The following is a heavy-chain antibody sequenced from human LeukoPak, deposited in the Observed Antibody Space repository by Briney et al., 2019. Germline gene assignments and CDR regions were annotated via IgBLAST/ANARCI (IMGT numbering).Heavy chain of an antibody. CDR1: GGSISSSSYN. J-gene: IGHJ4*02. Sequence: SETLSLTCTVSGGSISSSSYNWGWIRQPPGKGLEWIGYIYYSGTTYYNPSLRSRVTISVDTSKNQFSLRLSSVTAADTAVYYCARFGPPNCSGGSCLFDYWGQGTLVTVSS. D-gene: IGHD2-15*01. CDR3: ARFGPPNCSGGSCLFDY. V-gene: IGHV4-31*03. CDR2: IYYSGTT.